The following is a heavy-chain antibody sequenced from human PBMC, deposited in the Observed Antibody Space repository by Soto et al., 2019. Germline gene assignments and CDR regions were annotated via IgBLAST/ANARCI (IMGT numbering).Heavy chain of an antibody. CDR2: ISYDGSNK. J-gene: IGHJ4*02. V-gene: IGHV3-30-3*01. Sequence: SLRRSCSASGFTFSSSAMHWVRQAPGKGLEWVAVISYDGSNKYYADSVKSRFTISRDNSKNTLYLQMNSLRAEDTAVYYCARDVSARLFDSAYFDYWGQGTLVTVS. CDR3: ARDVSARLFDSAYFDY. D-gene: IGHD6-6*01. CDR1: GFTFSSSA.